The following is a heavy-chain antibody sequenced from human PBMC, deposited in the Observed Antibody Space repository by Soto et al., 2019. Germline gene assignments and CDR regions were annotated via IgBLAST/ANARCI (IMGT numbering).Heavy chain of an antibody. CDR2: ISGSDDST. Sequence: EVQLLESGGGLVQPGESLRLSCAASGFTFSSYAMSWVRQAPGKGLEWVSVISGSDDSTYYADSVKGRFTISRDNSKNTLYLQMNSLRAEDTAVYYCAKRISSSTFDYWGQGTLVTFSS. CDR3: AKRISSSTFDY. CDR1: GFTFSSYA. J-gene: IGHJ4*02. D-gene: IGHD6-6*01. V-gene: IGHV3-23*01.